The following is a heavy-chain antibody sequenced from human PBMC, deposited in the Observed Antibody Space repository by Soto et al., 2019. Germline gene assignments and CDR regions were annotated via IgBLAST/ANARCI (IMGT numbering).Heavy chain of an antibody. D-gene: IGHD2-15*01. CDR2: INPSAGST. Sequence: ASVKVSCKASGYTFTSYYMHWVRRAPGQGLEWMGIINPSAGSTSYAQKFQGRVTMTRDTSTSTVYMELSSLRSEDTAVYYCARVYCSGGGCYGIDYWGQGTLVTVSS. V-gene: IGHV1-46*01. CDR3: ARVYCSGGGCYGIDY. CDR1: GYTFTSYY. J-gene: IGHJ4*02.